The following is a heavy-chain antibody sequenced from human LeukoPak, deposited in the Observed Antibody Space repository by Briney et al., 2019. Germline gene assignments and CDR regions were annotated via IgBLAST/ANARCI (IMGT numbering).Heavy chain of an antibody. CDR3: ASSRLRYCSSTSCYYYYYMDV. V-gene: IGHV4-59*01. D-gene: IGHD2-2*01. CDR2: IYYTGST. Sequence: SETLSLTCTVSGDSISSYYWSWIRQPPGKGLEWIGYIYYTGSTSYNPSLKSRVTISVDTSKSQLSLKLRSVTAADTAVYYCASSRLRYCSSTSCYYYYYMDVWGKGTTVTVSS. CDR1: GDSISSYY. J-gene: IGHJ6*03.